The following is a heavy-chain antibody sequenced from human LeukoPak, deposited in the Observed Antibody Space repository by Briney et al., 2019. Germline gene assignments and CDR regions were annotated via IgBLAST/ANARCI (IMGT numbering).Heavy chain of an antibody. J-gene: IGHJ6*02. CDR1: GFTFSSYS. CDR2: ISSSSSYI. D-gene: IGHD3-10*01. CDR3: ARDRSAPHLRWFGGSLGNYYYGMDV. Sequence: GGSLRLSCAASGFTFSSYSMNWVRQAPGKGLEWVSSISSSSSYIYYADSVKGRFTISRDNAKNSLYLQMNSLRAEDTAVYYCARDRSAPHLRWFGGSLGNYYYGMDVWGQGTTVTVSS. V-gene: IGHV3-21*01.